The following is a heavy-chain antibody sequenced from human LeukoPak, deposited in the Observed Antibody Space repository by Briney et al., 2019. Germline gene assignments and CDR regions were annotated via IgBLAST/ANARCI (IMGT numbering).Heavy chain of an antibody. CDR3: ARRPQTQYYYDSSGYYSDYFVY. V-gene: IGHV4-59*12. Sequence: SETLSLTCTVSGGSISSYYWSWIRQPPGKGLEWIGYIYYSGSTNYNPSLKSRVTISVDTSKNQFSLKLSSVTAADTAVYYCARRPQTQYYYDSSGYYSDYFVYWGQGTLVTVSS. CDR2: IYYSGST. CDR1: GGSISSYY. J-gene: IGHJ4*02. D-gene: IGHD3-22*01.